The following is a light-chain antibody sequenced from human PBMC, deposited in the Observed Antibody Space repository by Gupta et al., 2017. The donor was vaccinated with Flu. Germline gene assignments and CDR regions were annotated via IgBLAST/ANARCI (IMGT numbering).Light chain of an antibody. V-gene: IGLV4-69*01. CDR1: SGHNNYA. J-gene: IGLJ3*02. CDR2: VNNDGSH. Sequence: QPVLTQSPSASASLGDSVRLTCTLSSGHNNYAIAWHQLQPEKGPRFLMKVNNDGSHTKGYGIPDRVSGSSSGAERYLSISSLQSEDEADYYCQTWDTGIWVFGGGTKLTVL. CDR3: QTWDTGIWV.